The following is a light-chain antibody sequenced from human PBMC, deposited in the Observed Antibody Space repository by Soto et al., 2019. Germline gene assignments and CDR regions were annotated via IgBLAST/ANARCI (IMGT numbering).Light chain of an antibody. CDR1: QSISSY. CDR2: AAS. Sequence: DIQMTQSPSSLSAFVGDRVTITCRASQSISSYLNWYQQKPGKAPKLLIYAASSLQSGVPSRFSGSGSGTDITLTISSLQPEDFATYYCQQSYSTLGTFGQGTKVEIK. V-gene: IGKV1-39*01. CDR3: QQSYSTLGT. J-gene: IGKJ1*01.